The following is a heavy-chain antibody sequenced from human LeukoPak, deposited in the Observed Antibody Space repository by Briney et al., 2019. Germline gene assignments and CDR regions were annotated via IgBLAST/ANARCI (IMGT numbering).Heavy chain of an antibody. CDR3: ALRGSYYGDDAFDI. CDR2: IIPIFGTA. CDR1: GGTFSSYA. J-gene: IGHJ3*02. V-gene: IGHV1-69*05. Sequence: SVKVSCKASGGTFSSYAISWVRQAPGQGLEWMGRIIPIFGTANYAQKFQGRVTITTDESTSTAYMELSSLRSEDTAVYYCALRGSYYGDDAFDIWGQGTMVTVSS. D-gene: IGHD1-26*01.